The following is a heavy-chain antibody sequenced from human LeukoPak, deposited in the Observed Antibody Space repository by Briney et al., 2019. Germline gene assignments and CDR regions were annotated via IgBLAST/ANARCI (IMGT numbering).Heavy chain of an antibody. V-gene: IGHV3-23*01. CDR2: ISGSGGIT. CDR3: AKTYYYDSSGYYSGASDY. CDR1: GFTFSDYA. D-gene: IGHD3-22*01. J-gene: IGHJ4*02. Sequence: GGSLRLSCAASGFTFSDYAMSWVRQAPGKGLEWVSGISGSGGITYYADSVKGRFTISRDNSKNTLHLQMNSLRAEDTAVYYCAKTYYYDSSGYYSGASDYWGQGTLVTVSS.